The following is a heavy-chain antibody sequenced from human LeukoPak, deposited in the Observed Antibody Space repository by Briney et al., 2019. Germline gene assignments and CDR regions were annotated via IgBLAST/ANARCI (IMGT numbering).Heavy chain of an antibody. D-gene: IGHD6-6*01. Sequence: PSETLSLTCTVSGGSVSSGSYYWSWIRQPPGKGLEWIGSIYYSGSTYYNPSLKSRVTISVDTSKNQFSLKLSSVTAADTAVYYCARGEYSRDWFDPWGQGTLVTVSS. CDR1: GGSVSSGSYY. J-gene: IGHJ5*02. V-gene: IGHV4-39*01. CDR3: ARGEYSRDWFDP. CDR2: IYYSGST.